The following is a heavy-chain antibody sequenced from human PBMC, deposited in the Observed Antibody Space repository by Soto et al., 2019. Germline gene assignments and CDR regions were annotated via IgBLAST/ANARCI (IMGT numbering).Heavy chain of an antibody. CDR3: ARDQRIAFDY. CDR1: GYTFTSYA. V-gene: IGHV1-3*05. J-gene: IGHJ4*02. Sequence: QVQLVQSGAEEKKPGASVKVSCKASGYTFTSYAMHWVRQAPGQRLESMGWINAGNGNTKYSQKFQGRVTITRDTSASIAYMELGSLRSEDTAVYYCARDQRIAFDYWGEGTLVTVSS. D-gene: IGHD6-25*01. CDR2: INAGNGNT.